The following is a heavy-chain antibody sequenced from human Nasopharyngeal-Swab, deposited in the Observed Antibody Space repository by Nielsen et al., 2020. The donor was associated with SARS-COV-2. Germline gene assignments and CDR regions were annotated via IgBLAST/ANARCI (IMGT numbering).Heavy chain of an antibody. J-gene: IGHJ4*02. Sequence: WSRQPPGQGLEWVAVIWYDGSNKYYADSVKGRFTISRDNSKNTLYLQMNSLRAEDTAVYYCASARSGYDSDFDYWGQGTLVTVSS. V-gene: IGHV3-33*01. CDR2: IWYDGSNK. CDR3: ASARSGYDSDFDY. D-gene: IGHD5-12*01.